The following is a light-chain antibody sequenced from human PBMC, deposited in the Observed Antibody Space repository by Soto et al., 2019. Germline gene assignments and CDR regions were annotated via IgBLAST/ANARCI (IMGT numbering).Light chain of an antibody. CDR3: QQRSNWPPVT. CDR1: QSISNY. CDR2: GGS. Sequence: EIVMTQSPDTLSVSPGNRATLSCRSSQSISNYLAWYQQKPGQAPRLLIYGGSSRATGIPVRFSSSVSGTEFTLTISSLEPEDFGVYYCQQRSNWPPVTFGGGTKVDIK. V-gene: IGKV3-11*01. J-gene: IGKJ4*01.